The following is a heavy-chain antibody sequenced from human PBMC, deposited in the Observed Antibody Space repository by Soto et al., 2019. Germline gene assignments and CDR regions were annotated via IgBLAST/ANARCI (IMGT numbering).Heavy chain of an antibody. Sequence: EVRLVESGGGLVQPGGSLTLSCAASGFTFSSYWMTWVRQAPGKGLEWVANINQDGSEKYYMDSMKGRFTISRDNARTSLLLQLNGLRAEDTAVYYCARDRGRPDLRDTHYYDSSDLDYGMDVWGQGTTVTVSS. CDR2: INQDGSEK. CDR1: GFTFSSYW. CDR3: ARDRGRPDLRDTHYYDSSDLDYGMDV. J-gene: IGHJ6*02. V-gene: IGHV3-7*01. D-gene: IGHD3-22*01.